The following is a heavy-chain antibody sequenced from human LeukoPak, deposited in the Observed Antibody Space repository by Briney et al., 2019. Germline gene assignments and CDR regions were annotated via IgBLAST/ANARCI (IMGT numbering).Heavy chain of an antibody. J-gene: IGHJ3*02. D-gene: IGHD2-15*01. CDR2: INSNSGGV. CDR3: ARYLAAPYDAFDI. Sequence: ASVKVSCKASGYTFTGYYMHWVRQAPGQGLEWMGWINSNSGGVHYAQNFQGRVTMTRDTPISTGYMDLTRLRYDDTAVYFCARYLAAPYDAFDIWGQGTMVTVSS. CDR1: GYTFTGYY. V-gene: IGHV1-2*02.